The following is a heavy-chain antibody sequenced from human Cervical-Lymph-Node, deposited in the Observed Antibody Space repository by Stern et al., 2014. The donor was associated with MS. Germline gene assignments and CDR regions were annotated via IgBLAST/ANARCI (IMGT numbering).Heavy chain of an antibody. CDR1: GFTFKDHT. CDR3: AKDIEVYGISTIDY. CDR2: MTWDGATT. D-gene: IGHD3-10*01. Sequence: EVKLVESGGVVVQPGGSLRISCEASGFTFKDHTMHWVRQTPGKALEWVSLMTWDGATTSYADSVEGRFTISRDNRINSLYLQMNSLRSEDTAFYYCAKDIEVYGISTIDYWGQGTLVTVSS. V-gene: IGHV3-43*01. J-gene: IGHJ4*02.